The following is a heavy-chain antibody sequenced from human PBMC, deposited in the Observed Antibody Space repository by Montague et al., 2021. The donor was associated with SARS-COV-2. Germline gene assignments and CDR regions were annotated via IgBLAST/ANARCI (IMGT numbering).Heavy chain of an antibody. CDR1: GFTFSSYA. V-gene: IGHV3-30*09. CDR3: VRASLIKARIAVAGTTVY. J-gene: IGHJ4*02. CDR2: ISYDGSNK. D-gene: IGHD6-19*01. Sequence: SLRLSCAASGFTFSSYAMHWVRQAPGKGLEWVAVISYDGSNKYYADSVKGRFAISRDNSKNTLYLQMNSLRAVDTAVYYCVRASLIKARIAVAGTTVYWGQGTLVTISS.